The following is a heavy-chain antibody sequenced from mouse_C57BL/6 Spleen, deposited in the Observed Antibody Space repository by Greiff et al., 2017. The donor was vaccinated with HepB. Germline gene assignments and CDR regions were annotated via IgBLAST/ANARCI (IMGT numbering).Heavy chain of an antibody. Sequence: QVQLQQPGAELVMPGASVKLSCKASGYTFTSYWMHWVKQRPGQGLEWIGEIDPSDSYTNYNQKFKGKSTLTVDKSSSTAYMQLSSLTSEDSAVYYCARETVVATRAMDYWGQGTSVTVSS. V-gene: IGHV1-69*01. D-gene: IGHD1-1*01. CDR2: IDPSDSYT. CDR3: ARETVVATRAMDY. J-gene: IGHJ4*01. CDR1: GYTFTSYW.